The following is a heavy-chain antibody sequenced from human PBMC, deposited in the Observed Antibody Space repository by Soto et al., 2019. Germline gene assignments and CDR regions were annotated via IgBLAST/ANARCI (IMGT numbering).Heavy chain of an antibody. CDR2: IKSKTDGGTA. D-gene: IGHD3-9*01. J-gene: IGHJ4*02. Sequence: GVLRLSCVASGFNLSHPWMTWVRQAAGKGLEWVGRIKSKTDGGTADYAAPVKGRATISRDDSKNTVYLQMNSLKTEDTAVYYCTTGIYYDILTGYHNVAYWGQGALVTV. V-gene: IGHV3-15*01. CDR3: TTGIYYDILTGYHNVAY. CDR1: GFNLSHPW.